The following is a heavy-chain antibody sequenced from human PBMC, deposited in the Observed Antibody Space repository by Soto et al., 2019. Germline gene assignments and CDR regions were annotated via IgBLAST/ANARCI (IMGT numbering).Heavy chain of an antibody. D-gene: IGHD3-22*01. CDR2: IYYSGIT. Sequence: HLQLQESGPGLVKPSETLSLTCTVSGDSISNSNYYWGWIRQPPGKGLEWIANIYYSGITYCNPSLKSRVAISEDPSKNQFSLKLSSVTAADTAIYYCARSNSGYYKWFDPWGQGTLVTVSS. CDR3: ARSNSGYYKWFDP. V-gene: IGHV4-39*01. J-gene: IGHJ5*02. CDR1: GDSISNSNYY.